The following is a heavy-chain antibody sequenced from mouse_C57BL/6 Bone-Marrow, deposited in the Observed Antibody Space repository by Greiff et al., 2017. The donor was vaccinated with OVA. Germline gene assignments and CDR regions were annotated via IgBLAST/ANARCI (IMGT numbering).Heavy chain of an antibody. D-gene: IGHD1-1*01. CDR1: GFTFSSYA. J-gene: IGHJ2*01. Sequence: VKVVESGEGLVKPGGSLKLSCAASGFTFSSYAMSWVRQTPEKRLEWVAYISSGGDYIYYADTVKGRFTISRDNARNTLYLQMSSLKSEDTAMYYCTRSPYYYGSSFDYWGQGTTLTVSS. CDR3: TRSPYYYGSSFDY. V-gene: IGHV5-9-1*02. CDR2: ISSGGDYI.